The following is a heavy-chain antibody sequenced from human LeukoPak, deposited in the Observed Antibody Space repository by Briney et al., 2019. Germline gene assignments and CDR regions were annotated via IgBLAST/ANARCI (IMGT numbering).Heavy chain of an antibody. CDR2: IIPIFGTA. J-gene: IGHJ4*02. V-gene: IGHV1-69*05. Sequence: SVKVSCKASGYTFTSYGISWVRQAPGQGLEWMGGIIPIFGTANCVQKFQGRVTITTDESTSTAYMELSSLRSEDTAVYYCARVEGAFFDYWGQGTLVTVSS. CDR1: GYTFTSYG. D-gene: IGHD1-26*01. CDR3: ARVEGAFFDY.